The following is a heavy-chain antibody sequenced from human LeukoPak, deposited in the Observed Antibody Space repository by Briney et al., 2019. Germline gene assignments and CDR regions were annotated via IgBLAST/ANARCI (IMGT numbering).Heavy chain of an antibody. CDR3: ISFTMVRGVFDY. D-gene: IGHD3-10*01. J-gene: IGHJ4*02. V-gene: IGHV3-11*01. Sequence: PGGSLRLSCAASEFNFSDYYMTWLRQAPGKGLEWVSYISGDSNTIDYADSVKGRFTISRDNAKNSLYLQMNSLRAEDTALYYCISFTMVRGVFDYWGQGTLVTVSS. CDR1: EFNFSDYY. CDR2: ISGDSNTI.